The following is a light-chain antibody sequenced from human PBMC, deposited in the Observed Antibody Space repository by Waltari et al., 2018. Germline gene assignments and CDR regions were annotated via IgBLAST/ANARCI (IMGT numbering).Light chain of an antibody. Sequence: DIQLTQSPSSLSASVGDRVTITCRASQDISTYLAWYQQNPGKAPKLLIYATFTLQDGVPSRFSGSRSGTDFTLTISSPQPEDFATYYCHQLNSFPYTFGQGTKLEIK. J-gene: IGKJ2*01. CDR3: HQLNSFPYT. CDR1: QDISTY. CDR2: ATF. V-gene: IGKV1-9*01.